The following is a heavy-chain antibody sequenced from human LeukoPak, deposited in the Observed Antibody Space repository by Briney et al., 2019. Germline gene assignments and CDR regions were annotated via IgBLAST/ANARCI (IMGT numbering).Heavy chain of an antibody. Sequence: GGSLRLSCAASGFTFSSYAMSWVRQAPGKGLEWVSAISGSGGSTYYADSVKGRFTISRDNAKNSLYLQMNSLRAEDTALYHCARYYYDSSGYYYPFDYWGQGTLVTVSS. CDR3: ARYYYDSSGYYYPFDY. CDR2: ISGSGGST. V-gene: IGHV3-23*01. CDR1: GFTFSSYA. D-gene: IGHD3-22*01. J-gene: IGHJ4*02.